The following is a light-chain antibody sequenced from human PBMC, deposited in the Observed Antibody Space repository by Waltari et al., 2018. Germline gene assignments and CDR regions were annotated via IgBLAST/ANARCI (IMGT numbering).Light chain of an antibody. CDR1: SLRRYY. CDR2: DKN. V-gene: IGLV3-19*01. J-gene: IGLJ2*01. CDR3: HSRDATGDGGS. Sequence: SSELTQDPVVSVAMGQTVRITCQGDSLRRYYASWYQQKPGQAPILFMFDKNNRPSGVPVRFSGSSSDNAAALTISGAQAEDEAFYYCHSRDATGDGGSFGGGTKLTVL.